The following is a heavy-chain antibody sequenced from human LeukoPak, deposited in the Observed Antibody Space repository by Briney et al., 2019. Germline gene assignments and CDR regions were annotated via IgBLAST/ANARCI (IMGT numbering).Heavy chain of an antibody. D-gene: IGHD1-26*01. CDR1: GFTFSDYY. CDR3: ARISGSYVFDY. Sequence: KSGGSLGLSCAASGFTFSDYYMSWIRQAPGKGLEWVSYISSSTYTNYADSVKGRFTISRDNAKNSMYLQMNSLRAEDTAVYYCARISGSYVFDYWGQGTLVTVSS. J-gene: IGHJ4*02. V-gene: IGHV3-11*03. CDR2: ISSSTYT.